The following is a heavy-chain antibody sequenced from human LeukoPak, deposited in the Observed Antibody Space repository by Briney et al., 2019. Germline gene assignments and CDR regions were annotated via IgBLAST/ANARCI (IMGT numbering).Heavy chain of an antibody. Sequence: PSETLSLTCAVYGGYFSGYYWSWIRQPPGKGLEWIGEINHSGSTNYNPSLKSRVTISVDTSKNQSSLKLSSVTAADTAVYYCAREALGYCSSTSCYRARYYYYYMDVWGKGTTVTVSS. D-gene: IGHD2-2*01. CDR2: INHSGST. V-gene: IGHV4-34*01. J-gene: IGHJ6*03. CDR3: AREALGYCSSTSCYRARYYYYYMDV. CDR1: GGYFSGYY.